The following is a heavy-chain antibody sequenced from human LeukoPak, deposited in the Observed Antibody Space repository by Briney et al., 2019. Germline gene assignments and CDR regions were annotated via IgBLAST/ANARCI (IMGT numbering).Heavy chain of an antibody. CDR3: ARDQGTYDSGSYYPDY. V-gene: IGHV3-21*01. Sequence: PGGSLRLTCAASGFTFSSYSMNWVRQAPGKGLEWVSSISSSSSYIDYADSVKGRFTISRDNAKNSLYLQMNSLRAEDTAVYYCARDQGTYDSGSYYPDYWGKGTLVTVSS. CDR2: ISSSSSYI. D-gene: IGHD3-10*01. J-gene: IGHJ4*02. CDR1: GFTFSSYS.